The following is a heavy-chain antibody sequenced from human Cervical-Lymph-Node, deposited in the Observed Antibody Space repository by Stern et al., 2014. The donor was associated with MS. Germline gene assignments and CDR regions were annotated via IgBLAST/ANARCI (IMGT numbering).Heavy chain of an antibody. V-gene: IGHV1-18*01. J-gene: IGHJ4*02. CDR3: ARTVSTSWYYFDY. D-gene: IGHD6-13*01. CDR2: ISVHNGCT. CDR1: GYSFPTFG. Sequence: VQLVESGAEVKKPGASVKVSCTASGYSFPTFGIPWVRQAPGQGLEWMGWISVHNGCTNYAQKFQGRVAMTTDTSTSTTFLELRSLRSDDAAVYYCARTVSTSWYYFDYWGQGTPVTVSS.